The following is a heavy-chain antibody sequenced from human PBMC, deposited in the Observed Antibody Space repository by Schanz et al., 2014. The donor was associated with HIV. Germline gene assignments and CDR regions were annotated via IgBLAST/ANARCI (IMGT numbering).Heavy chain of an antibody. J-gene: IGHJ4*02. D-gene: IGHD1-26*01. CDR1: GISLTNNA. CDR3: ASTRERYSGATSGFDY. Sequence: EVQLAESGGGLVKPGGSLRLSCAASGISLTNNAMTWVRQAPGKGLEWVSDIRAAGDTYYGDSVKGRFTVSRDASKNALYLRMNSLRAEDTAVYYCASTRERYSGATSGFDYWGQGTLVTVST. V-gene: IGHV3-23*04. CDR2: IRAAGDT.